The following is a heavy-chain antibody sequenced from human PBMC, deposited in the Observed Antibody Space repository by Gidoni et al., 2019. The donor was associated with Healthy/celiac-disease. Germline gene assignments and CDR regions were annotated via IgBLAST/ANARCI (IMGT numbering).Heavy chain of an antibody. CDR2: ISGSGGST. CDR1: GFTFSSDA. V-gene: IGHV3-23*01. Sequence: EVQLLESGGGLVQPGGSLRLSCAASGFTFSSDAMSWVRQAPGKGLEWVSAISGSGGSTYYADSVKGRFTISRDNSKNTLYLQMNSLRAEDTAVYYCAKDKDFWSGYYTLFDYWGQGTLVTVSS. J-gene: IGHJ4*02. D-gene: IGHD3-3*01. CDR3: AKDKDFWSGYYTLFDY.